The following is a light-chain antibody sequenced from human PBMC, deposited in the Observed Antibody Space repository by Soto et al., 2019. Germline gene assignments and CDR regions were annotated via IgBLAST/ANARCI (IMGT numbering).Light chain of an antibody. CDR2: DNN. Sequence: QSVLTQPPSVSAAPGQKVTISCSGRSPNIGNNYVSWYQQLPGTAPKLLIYDNNKRPSGIPDRFSGSKSGTSATLGITGLQTGGEADYYCGTWDSSLSAVVFGGGTQLTVL. CDR3: GTWDSSLSAVV. CDR1: SPNIGNNY. V-gene: IGLV1-51*01. J-gene: IGLJ2*01.